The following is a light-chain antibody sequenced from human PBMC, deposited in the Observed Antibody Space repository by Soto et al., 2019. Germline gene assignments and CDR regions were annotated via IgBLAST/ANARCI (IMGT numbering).Light chain of an antibody. CDR3: QQYNSYSGT. CDR1: QVISTS. CDR2: AAS. Sequence: DIQLTQSPSFLSPSIGESVTITCRASQVISTSLAWYQVKPGKAPKLLIYAASTLESGVPSRFSATVSGTEFSLTITSLQPEDFATYYCQQYNSYSGTFGQGTKVDIK. V-gene: IGKV1-9*01. J-gene: IGKJ1*01.